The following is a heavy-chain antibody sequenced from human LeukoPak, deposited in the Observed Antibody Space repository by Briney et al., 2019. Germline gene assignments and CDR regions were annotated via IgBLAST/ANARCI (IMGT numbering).Heavy chain of an antibody. Sequence: GGSLRLSCAASGFTFSSYAMSWVRQAPGKGLEWVSGISWNSGSIGYADSVKGRFTISRDNAKNSLYLQMNSLRAEDTALYYCAKDIAAAGSGAFDIWGQGTMVTVSS. D-gene: IGHD6-13*01. CDR1: GFTFSSYA. CDR3: AKDIAAAGSGAFDI. J-gene: IGHJ3*02. V-gene: IGHV3-9*01. CDR2: ISWNSGSI.